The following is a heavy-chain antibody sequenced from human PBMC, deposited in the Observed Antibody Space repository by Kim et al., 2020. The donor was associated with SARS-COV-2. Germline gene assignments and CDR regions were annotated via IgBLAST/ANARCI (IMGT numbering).Heavy chain of an antibody. CDR3: ATEILYNRLGLAPTDPRAVYYFDY. Sequence: GGSLRLSCAASGFTFSSYAMHWVRQAPGKGLEWVAVISYDGSNKYYADSVKGRFTISRDNSKNTLYLQMNSLRAEDTAVYYCATEILYNRLGLAPTDPRAVYYFDYWGQGTLVTVSS. CDR1: GFTFSSYA. CDR2: ISYDGSNK. D-gene: IGHD2-8*01. J-gene: IGHJ4*02. V-gene: IGHV3-30-3*01.